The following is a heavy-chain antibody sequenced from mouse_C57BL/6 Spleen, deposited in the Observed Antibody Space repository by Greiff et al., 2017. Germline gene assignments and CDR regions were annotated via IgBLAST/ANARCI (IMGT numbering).Heavy chain of an antibody. D-gene: IGHD1-1*01. J-gene: IGHJ3*01. CDR2: ISSGGSYT. V-gene: IGHV5-6*01. CDR1: GFTFSSYG. Sequence: EVHLVESGGDLVKPGGSLKLSCAASGFTFSSYGMSWVRQTPDKRLEWVGTISSGGSYTYYPDRVKGRFTISRDNAKNTLYLQMSSLKSEDTAMYYCSSKMAVVATDPFAYWGQGTLVTVSA. CDR3: SSKMAVVATDPFAY.